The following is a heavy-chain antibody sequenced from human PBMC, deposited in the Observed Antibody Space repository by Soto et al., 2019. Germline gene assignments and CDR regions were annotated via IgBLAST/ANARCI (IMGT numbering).Heavy chain of an antibody. CDR2: IYHSGST. V-gene: IGHV4-30-2*01. D-gene: IGHD3-16*01. J-gene: IGHJ5*02. CDR3: ARVVVPRPIWGYIWFDP. Sequence: QLQVQESGSGLVKPSQTLSLTCAVSGGSISSGGYSWSWIRQPPGKGLEWIGYIYHSGSTFYNPSLKSRVTISIDKSKNQFSLKLSSVTAADTAVYYCARVVVPRPIWGYIWFDPWGQGTLVTVSS. CDR1: GGSISSGGYS.